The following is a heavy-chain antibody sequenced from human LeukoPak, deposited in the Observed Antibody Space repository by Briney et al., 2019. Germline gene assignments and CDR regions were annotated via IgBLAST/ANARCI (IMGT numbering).Heavy chain of an antibody. V-gene: IGHV3-30*02. CDR3: AKARRYCSSTSCYGPGDY. J-gene: IGHJ4*02. D-gene: IGHD2-2*01. CDR1: GFTFSSYG. CDR2: IRYDGSNK. Sequence: PGGSLRLSCAASGFTFSSYGMHWVRQAPGKGLEWVAFIRYDGSNKYYADSVKGRFTISRDNSKNTLYLQMNSLRAEDTAVYYCAKARRYCSSTSCYGPGDYWDQGTLVTVSS.